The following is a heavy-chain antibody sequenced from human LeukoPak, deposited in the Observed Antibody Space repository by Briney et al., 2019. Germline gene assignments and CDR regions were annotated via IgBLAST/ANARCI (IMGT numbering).Heavy chain of an antibody. Sequence: ASVKVSCKASGYTFTSYGISWVRQAPGQGLEWMGWINPNSGGTNYAQKFQGWVTMTRDTSISTAYMELSRLRSDDTAVYYCARISLGAIWGYYYGMDVWGQGTTVTVSS. CDR3: ARISLGAIWGYYYGMDV. D-gene: IGHD1-26*01. V-gene: IGHV1-2*04. CDR1: GYTFTSYG. J-gene: IGHJ6*02. CDR2: INPNSGGT.